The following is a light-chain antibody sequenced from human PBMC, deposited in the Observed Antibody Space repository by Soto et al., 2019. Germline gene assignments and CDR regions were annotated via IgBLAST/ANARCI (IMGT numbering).Light chain of an antibody. CDR1: ASDIGAYNL. Sequence: QSALTQPASVSGSPGQSPTISCTGTASDIGAYNLVSWYQLHPRKPPKLIIYEFTKRPSGVSNRFSGSKSGYTASLTISGGQSEDEADYYCCSFAKGDNIVFGGGTKLTVL. J-gene: IGLJ2*01. V-gene: IGLV2-23*02. CDR3: CSFAKGDNIV. CDR2: EFT.